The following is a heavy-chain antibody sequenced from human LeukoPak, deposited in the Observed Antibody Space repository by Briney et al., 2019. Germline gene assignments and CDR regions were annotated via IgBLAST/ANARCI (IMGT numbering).Heavy chain of an antibody. D-gene: IGHD1-26*01. V-gene: IGHV4-4*09. CDR2: IHTSGGT. Sequence: SETLSLTCTVSGASISHYYWSWIRHTPEKGLEWRGHIHTSGGTYYPSLKSRLTMSIDTSTNQLSLKLTSVTAADTAVYFCARLGSYHDFWGLGALVTVSS. CDR1: GASISHYY. J-gene: IGHJ4*02. CDR3: ARLGSYHDF.